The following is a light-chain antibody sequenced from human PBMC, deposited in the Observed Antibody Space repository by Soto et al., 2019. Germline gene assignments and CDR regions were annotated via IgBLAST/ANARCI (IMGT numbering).Light chain of an antibody. J-gene: IGKJ1*01. CDR2: HAS. Sequence: DIQTTQSPSTLPASLGYRFTITFRASQSIDRWLAWYQQRPGKAPKILIYHASSLETGVPSRFSGSGSGTEFTLTISSLQPDDFATYYCQHYNSYSEAFGQGTKVDI. CDR1: QSIDRW. CDR3: QHYNSYSEA. V-gene: IGKV1-5*01.